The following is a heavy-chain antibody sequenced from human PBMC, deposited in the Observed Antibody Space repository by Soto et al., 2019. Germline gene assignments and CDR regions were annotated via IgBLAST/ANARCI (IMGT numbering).Heavy chain of an antibody. CDR1: GFTFSSYA. J-gene: IGHJ4*02. Sequence: PGGSLRLSCAASGFTFSSYAMSWVRQAPGKGLEWVSAISGSGGSTYYADSVKGRFTISRDNSKNTLYLQMNSLRAEDTAVYYCAKRRVLEWLLNPLDYWGQGTLVTVSS. V-gene: IGHV3-23*01. CDR2: ISGSGGST. CDR3: AKRRVLEWLLNPLDY. D-gene: IGHD3-3*01.